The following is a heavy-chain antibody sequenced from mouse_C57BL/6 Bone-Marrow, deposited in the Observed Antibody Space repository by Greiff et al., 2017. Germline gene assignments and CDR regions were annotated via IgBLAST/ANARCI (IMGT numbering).Heavy chain of an antibody. Sequence: QVQLQQSGPGLVRPGVSVKLSCTGSGYTFTDYAMHWVKQSHAKSLEWIGAISTYYGDASYNQKFKDKATMTVDNSSSTAYMDLARLTSEDSAVYYCPFTTVVADYAMDYWGQGTSVTVSS. J-gene: IGHJ4*01. D-gene: IGHD1-1*01. CDR3: PFTTVVADYAMDY. CDR2: ISTYYGDA. CDR1: GYTFTDYA. V-gene: IGHV1-67*01.